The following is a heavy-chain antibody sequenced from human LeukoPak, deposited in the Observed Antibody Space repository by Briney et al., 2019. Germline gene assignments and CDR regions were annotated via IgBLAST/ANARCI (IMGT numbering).Heavy chain of an antibody. CDR1: GGSFSGYY. D-gene: IGHD2-15*01. V-gene: IGHV4-34*01. J-gene: IGHJ4*02. Sequence: SETLSLTCAVYGGSFSGYYWSWIRQPPGKGLEWIGEINHSGSTNYNPSLKSRVTISVDTSKNQFSLKLSSVTAADTAVYYCAGGRDCSGGSCLDYWGQGTLVTVSS. CDR3: AGGRDCSGGSCLDY. CDR2: INHSGST.